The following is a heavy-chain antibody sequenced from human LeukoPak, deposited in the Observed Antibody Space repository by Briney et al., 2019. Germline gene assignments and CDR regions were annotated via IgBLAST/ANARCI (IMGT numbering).Heavy chain of an antibody. CDR2: ISYDGSNK. J-gene: IGHJ4*02. Sequence: GGSLRLSCAASGFTFSSYGMHWVRQAPGKGLEWVAVISYDGSNKYYADSVKGRFTISRDNSKNTLYLQMNSLRAEDTAVYYCAKGGSGYSHAPVAYWGQGTLVTVSS. V-gene: IGHV3-30*18. CDR3: AKGGSGYSHAPVAY. CDR1: GFTFSSYG. D-gene: IGHD5-18*01.